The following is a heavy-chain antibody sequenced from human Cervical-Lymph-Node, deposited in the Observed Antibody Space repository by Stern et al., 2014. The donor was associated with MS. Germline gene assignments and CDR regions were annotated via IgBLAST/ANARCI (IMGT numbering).Heavy chain of an antibody. CDR3: AHRHYSGWFDP. CDR1: GFSLRTSGVA. CDR2: IYWDDDK. D-gene: IGHD5-18*01. J-gene: IGHJ5*02. V-gene: IGHV2-5*02. Sequence: SGPTLVKPTQTLTLTCTFSGFSLRTSGVAVGWIRQPPGKAPEWLALIYWDDDKRYSASLKSRLTITKDPPKNQVVLTMTNMDPVDTATYYCAHRHYSGWFDPWGQGILVTVSS.